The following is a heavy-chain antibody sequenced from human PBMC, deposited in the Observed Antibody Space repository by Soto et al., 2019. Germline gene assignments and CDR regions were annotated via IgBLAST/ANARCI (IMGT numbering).Heavy chain of an antibody. J-gene: IGHJ4*02. CDR3: AMRDCLSSSCYFKY. CDR1: GYTFTSYY. Sequence: QVSLVQSGAEVKKPGASVKVSCKASGYTFTSYYVHWVRQAPGQGLEWMGIINPSGATTTYAQNFQGRVAMTRDTSTSTVYMELSSLRSEETAVYYCAMRDCLSSSCYFKYWGQGTLVTVSS. CDR2: INPSGATT. D-gene: IGHD2-2*01. V-gene: IGHV1-46*01.